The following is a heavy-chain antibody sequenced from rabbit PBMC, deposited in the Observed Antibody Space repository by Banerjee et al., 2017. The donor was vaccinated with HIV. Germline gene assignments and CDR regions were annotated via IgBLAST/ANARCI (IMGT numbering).Heavy chain of an antibody. V-gene: IGHV1S40*01. D-gene: IGHD2-1*01. CDR3: ARGVTMTMVTFDF. Sequence: QSLEESGGDLVKPGASLTLTCTASGFSLSSSYYMCWVRQAPGKGLKWIACIASSSGNTYYASWAKGRFTISKTSSTTVTLQMTSLTAADTATYFCARGVTMTMVTFDFWGQGTLVTVS. CDR1: GFSLSSSYY. CDR2: IASSSGNT. J-gene: IGHJ4*01.